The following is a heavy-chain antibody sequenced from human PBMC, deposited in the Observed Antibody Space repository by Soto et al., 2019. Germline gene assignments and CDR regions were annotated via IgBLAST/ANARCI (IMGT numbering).Heavy chain of an antibody. CDR2: MKPKRGNT. J-gene: IGHJ6*02. Sequence: ASMKVSCKASGYTFTSYDINWERQATGTRLEWMGWMKPKRGNTIYAQKFQGRVSMTMNTSISTAYMELISLRSVDLAVYYCARCLLFYDFWSGNYIYYYYYGMDVWGQGTMVTVSS. V-gene: IGHV1-8*01. D-gene: IGHD3-3*01. CDR1: GYTFTSYD. CDR3: ARCLLFYDFWSGNYIYYYYYGMDV.